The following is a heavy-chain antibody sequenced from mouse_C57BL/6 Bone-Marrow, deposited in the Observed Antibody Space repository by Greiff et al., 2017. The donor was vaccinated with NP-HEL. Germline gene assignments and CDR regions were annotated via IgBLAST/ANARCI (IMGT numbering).Heavy chain of an antibody. CDR1: GYSITSGYY. CDR3: ARNYDYDEDWFAY. J-gene: IGHJ3*01. V-gene: IGHV3-6*01. D-gene: IGHD2-4*01. Sequence: DVKLQESGPGLVKPSQSLSLTCSVTGYSITSGYYWNWIRQFPGNKLEWMGYISYDGSNNYNPSLKNRISITRDTSKNQFFLKLNSVTTEDTATYYCARNYDYDEDWFAYWGQGTLVTVSA. CDR2: ISYDGSN.